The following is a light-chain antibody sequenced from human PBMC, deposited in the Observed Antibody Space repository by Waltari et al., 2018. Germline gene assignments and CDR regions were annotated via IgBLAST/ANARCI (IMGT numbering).Light chain of an antibody. CDR3: QQYNSYSYT. V-gene: IGKV1-5*03. CDR2: KAS. CDR1: QSISSW. Sequence: DIQITQSPSTLSASVGDRVTLTCRATQSISSWLAWYQQKPGKAPKLLIYKASSLESGVPSRFSGSGSGTEFTLTISSLQPDDCATYYCQQYNSYSYTFGQGTKLEIK. J-gene: IGKJ2*01.